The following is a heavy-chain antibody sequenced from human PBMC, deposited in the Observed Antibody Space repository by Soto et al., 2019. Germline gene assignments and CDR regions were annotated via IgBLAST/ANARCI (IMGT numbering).Heavy chain of an antibody. CDR1: GFTFSNYA. CDR2: ISGSGGWT. J-gene: IGHJ4*02. D-gene: IGHD5-18*01. V-gene: IGHV3-23*01. Sequence: GGSLRLSCAASGFTFSNYAMSWVRQAPGKGLEWVSAISGSGGWTYYADSVKGRFTIPRDNSKNTLYLQMSSLRVEDTALYYCAKALVPALTAKFGYWGQGTLVTVSS. CDR3: AKALVPALTAKFGY.